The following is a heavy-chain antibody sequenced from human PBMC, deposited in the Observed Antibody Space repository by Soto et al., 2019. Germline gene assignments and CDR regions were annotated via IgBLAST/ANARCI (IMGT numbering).Heavy chain of an antibody. CDR1: ACTFRSFA. CDR3: VSTGVPTPPGSHYGLGV. J-gene: IGHJ6*02. Sequence: PGGSLRLSCAASACTFRSFAMNWIRQAPGKGLEWVSAISGSGSDTYYADSVKGRFTISRDNSKNSLYLQMNSLKIEDTAVYYCVSTGVPTPPGSHYGLGVWGLGTTVTVSS. V-gene: IGHV3-23*01. D-gene: IGHD3-3*02. CDR2: ISGSGSDT.